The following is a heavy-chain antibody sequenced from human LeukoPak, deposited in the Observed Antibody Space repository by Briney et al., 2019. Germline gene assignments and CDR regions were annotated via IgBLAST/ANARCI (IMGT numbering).Heavy chain of an antibody. CDR2: ISGDGGVT. Sequence: GGSLRLSCAAPGFTFDEYAMNWVRQAPGKGLEWVSLISGDGGVTYYADSVQGRFTISRDNSKNSLYLQMNSLRPEDTALYYCAKSVSPPDASDIWGQGTMVTVSS. J-gene: IGHJ3*02. CDR1: GFTFDEYA. CDR3: AKSVSPPDASDI. V-gene: IGHV3-43*02.